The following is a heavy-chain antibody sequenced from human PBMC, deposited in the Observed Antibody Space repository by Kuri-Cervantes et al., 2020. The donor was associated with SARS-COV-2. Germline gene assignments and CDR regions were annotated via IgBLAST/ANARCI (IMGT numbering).Heavy chain of an antibody. V-gene: IGHV3-30*02. CDR2: IRYDGSNK. D-gene: IGHD3-10*01. CDR1: GFTFSSYG. CDR3: ARDPGRGDAFDI. Sequence: GESLKISCAASGFTFSSYGMHWVRQAPGKGLEWVAFIRYDGSNKYYADSVKGRFTISRDNSKNTLYLQMNSLRAEDTAVYYCARDPGRGDAFDIWGQGTMVTDSS. J-gene: IGHJ3*02.